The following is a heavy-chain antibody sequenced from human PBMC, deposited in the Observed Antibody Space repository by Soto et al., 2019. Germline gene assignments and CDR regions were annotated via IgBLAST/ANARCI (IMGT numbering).Heavy chain of an antibody. J-gene: IGHJ3*02. Sequence: ASVKVSCKASGYTFTSYYMHWVRQAPGQGLEWMGIINPSGGSTSYAQKFQGRVTMTRGTSTNTVYMELSSLRSEDTAVYYCAREKWLVRRNDPFDIWGQGTMVTVSS. CDR1: GYTFTSYY. V-gene: IGHV1-46*01. D-gene: IGHD6-19*01. CDR2: INPSGGST. CDR3: AREKWLVRRNDPFDI.